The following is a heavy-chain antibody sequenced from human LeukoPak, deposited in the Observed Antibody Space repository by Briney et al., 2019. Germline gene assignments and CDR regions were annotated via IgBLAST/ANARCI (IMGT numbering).Heavy chain of an antibody. Sequence: ASVKVSCKASGYTFPSYYMHWVRQAPGQGLEWMGIINPSGGSTSYAQKFQGRVTMTRDMSTSTVYMELSSLRSEDTAVYYCARDYYGSGSLHRAYNWFDPWGQGTLVTVSS. CDR1: GYTFPSYY. V-gene: IGHV1-46*01. CDR3: ARDYYGSGSLHRAYNWFDP. D-gene: IGHD3-10*01. J-gene: IGHJ5*02. CDR2: INPSGGST.